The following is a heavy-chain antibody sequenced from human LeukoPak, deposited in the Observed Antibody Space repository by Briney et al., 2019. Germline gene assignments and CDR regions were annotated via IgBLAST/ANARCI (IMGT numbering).Heavy chain of an antibody. Sequence: GGSLRLSCAASGSTFSSYWMNWVRQAPGKGLVWVSRIASDGSSTTYADSVKGRFSISRDNARNTLYLQMNSLRVEDTAVYYCARGRPHGNDYWGQGTLVTVSS. CDR2: IASDGSST. D-gene: IGHD4-23*01. CDR3: ARGRPHGNDY. J-gene: IGHJ4*02. V-gene: IGHV3-74*01. CDR1: GSTFSSYW.